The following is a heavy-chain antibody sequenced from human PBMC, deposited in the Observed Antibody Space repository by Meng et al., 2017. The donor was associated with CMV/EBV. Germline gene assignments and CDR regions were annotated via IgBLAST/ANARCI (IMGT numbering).Heavy chain of an antibody. D-gene: IGHD1-26*01. Sequence: SGVHFRSDAMSWFRQTAGKGVEWVSGISGSGGNTYYADSVKGRFTISTDNSKNTLYLQMNSLRVEDTAVYYCAEHYGVGAQGGCFDYWGQGTLVTVSS. CDR3: AEHYGVGAQGGCFDY. CDR2: ISGSGGNT. CDR1: GVHFRSDA. J-gene: IGHJ4*02. V-gene: IGHV3-23*01.